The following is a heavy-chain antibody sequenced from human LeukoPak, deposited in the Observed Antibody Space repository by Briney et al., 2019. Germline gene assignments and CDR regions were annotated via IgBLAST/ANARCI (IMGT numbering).Heavy chain of an antibody. CDR3: CVENPWELLAY. Sequence: SETLSLTCTVSGGSISTSNYYWGWIRQPPGKGLEWIGNIFYSGSTYYSPSLKSRVTISVDTSKNQFSLKLSSVTAADTAVYYCCVENPWELLAYWGQGTLVTVSS. CDR2: IFYSGST. D-gene: IGHD1-26*01. V-gene: IGHV4-39*03. CDR1: GGSISTSNYY. J-gene: IGHJ4*02.